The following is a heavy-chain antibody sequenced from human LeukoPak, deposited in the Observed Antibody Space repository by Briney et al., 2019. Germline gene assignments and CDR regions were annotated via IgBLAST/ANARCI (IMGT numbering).Heavy chain of an antibody. CDR1: GFTFSSYA. J-gene: IGHJ6*02. V-gene: IGHV3-23*01. D-gene: IGHD2-2*01. Sequence: PGGSLRLSCAASGFTFSSYAMSWVRQAPGKGLEWVSAISGSGGSTYYADSVKGRFTISRDDSKNTLYLQMNSLRAEDTAVYYCAKVGCSSTSCYNVNDYYYYGMDVWGQGTTVTVSS. CDR3: AKVGCSSTSCYNVNDYYYYGMDV. CDR2: ISGSGGST.